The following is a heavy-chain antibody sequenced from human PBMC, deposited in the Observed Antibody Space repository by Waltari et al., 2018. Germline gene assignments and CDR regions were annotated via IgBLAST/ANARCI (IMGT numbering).Heavy chain of an antibody. V-gene: IGHV3-33*01. CDR3: ARGGGSIAARHDY. D-gene: IGHD6-6*01. J-gene: IGHJ4*02. Sequence: QVQLVESGGGVVQPGRSLRLSCAASGFTFSSYGMHWVRQAPGKGLGWVAVIWYDGSNKYYADSVKARFTISRDNSKNTLYLQMNSLRAEDTAVYYCARGGGSIAARHDYWGQGTLVTVSS. CDR2: IWYDGSNK. CDR1: GFTFSSYG.